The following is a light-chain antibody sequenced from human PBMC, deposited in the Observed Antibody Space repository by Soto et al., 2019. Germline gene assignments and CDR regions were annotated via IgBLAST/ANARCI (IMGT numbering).Light chain of an antibody. J-gene: IGKJ1*01. CDR2: GAS. Sequence: EIVMTQSPATLSVSPGERATLSCSASQSVSSNLAWYQQNPGQAPRLLIYGASSRATGITARFSGSGSGTEFTLTISSLRSEDFAVYYCQQYNNWPRTFGQGTKVDIK. CDR3: QQYNNWPRT. CDR1: QSVSSN. V-gene: IGKV3-15*01.